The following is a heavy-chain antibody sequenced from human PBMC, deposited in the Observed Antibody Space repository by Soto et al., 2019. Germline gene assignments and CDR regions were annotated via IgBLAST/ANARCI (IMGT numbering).Heavy chain of an antibody. D-gene: IGHD5-12*01. CDR2: MNPKSGIK. CDR1: GYTFTEYD. J-gene: IGHJ4*02. V-gene: IGHV1-8*01. Sequence: QVRLVQSGAEVKRPGASVKVSCTASGYTFTEYDINWVRQAPGQAPAWMGWMNPKSGIKGYSQKFEGRIIMTGDSARSTAYMDVSRLRPGETAVYYCAKSPTTRPVATDWGQGTLVTVSS. CDR3: AKSPTTRPVATD.